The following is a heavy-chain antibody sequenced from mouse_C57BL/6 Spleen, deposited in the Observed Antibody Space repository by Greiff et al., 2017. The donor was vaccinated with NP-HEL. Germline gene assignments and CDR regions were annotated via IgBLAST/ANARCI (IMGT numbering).Heavy chain of an antibody. V-gene: IGHV3-6*01. J-gene: IGHJ4*01. Sequence: DVQLQESGPGLVKPSQSLSLTCSVTGYSITSGYYWNWIRQFPGNKLEWMGYISYDGSNNYNPSLKNRISITRDTSKNQFFLKLNSVTTEDTATYYCARGDGHYAMDYWGQGTSVTVSS. CDR3: ARGDGHYAMDY. CDR1: GYSITSGYY. D-gene: IGHD2-3*01. CDR2: ISYDGSN.